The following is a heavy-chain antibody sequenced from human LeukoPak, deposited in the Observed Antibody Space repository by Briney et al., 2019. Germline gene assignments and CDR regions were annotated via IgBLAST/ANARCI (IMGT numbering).Heavy chain of an antibody. CDR2: IYYSGST. CDR3: ARENDPGGFDY. J-gene: IGHJ4*02. V-gene: IGHV4-31*03. Sequence: KPSQTLSLTCTVSGGSISSGGYYWRWIRQHPGKGLEWIGYIYYSGSTYYNPSLKSRVTISVDTSKNQFSLKLSSVTAADTAVYYCARENDPGGFDYWGQGTLVTVSS. CDR1: GGSISSGGYY. D-gene: IGHD1-1*01.